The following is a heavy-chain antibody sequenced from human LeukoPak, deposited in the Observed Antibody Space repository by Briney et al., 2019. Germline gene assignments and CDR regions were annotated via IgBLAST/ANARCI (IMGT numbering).Heavy chain of an antibody. CDR2: IPYDGSNK. CDR3: AKEIWPTVTIPGWTYFDY. D-gene: IGHD4-17*01. Sequence: GGSLRLSCAASRFTFSRYGMHWVRQAPGKGLEWVAFIPYDGSNKYYADSVKGRFTISRDNSKNTLYLQMNSLRAEDTAVYYCAKEIWPTVTIPGWTYFDYWGQGALVTVSS. V-gene: IGHV3-30*02. J-gene: IGHJ4*02. CDR1: RFTFSRYG.